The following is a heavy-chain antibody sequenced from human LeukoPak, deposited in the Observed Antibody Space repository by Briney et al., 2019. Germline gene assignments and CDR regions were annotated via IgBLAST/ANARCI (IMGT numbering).Heavy chain of an antibody. CDR1: GYTFTGYY. J-gene: IGHJ4*02. Sequence: GASVKVSCKASGYTFTGYYMHWVRQAPGQGLEWMGWINPNSGGTNYAQKFQGGVTMTRDTSISTAYMELSRLRSDDTAVYYCARDPVGYSSGSVDYWGQGTLVTVSS. CDR2: INPNSGGT. V-gene: IGHV1-2*02. CDR3: ARDPVGYSSGSVDY. D-gene: IGHD6-19*01.